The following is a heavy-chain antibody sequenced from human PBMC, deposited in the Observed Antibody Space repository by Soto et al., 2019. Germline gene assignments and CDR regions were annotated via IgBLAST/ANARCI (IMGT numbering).Heavy chain of an antibody. CDR1: GGSIRSNNW. D-gene: IGHD1-26*01. CDR2: IFHSGST. Sequence: QVQLQESGPGLVKPSGTLSLTCAVSGGSIRSNNWWSWVRQPPGKGLEWIGEIFHSGSTNYNPFPKPRGTRSVATSKIQFSLKLSSVSAADTAVYYCARVFSGSYSDYWGQGTLVTVSS. J-gene: IGHJ4*02. V-gene: IGHV4-4*02. CDR3: ARVFSGSYSDY.